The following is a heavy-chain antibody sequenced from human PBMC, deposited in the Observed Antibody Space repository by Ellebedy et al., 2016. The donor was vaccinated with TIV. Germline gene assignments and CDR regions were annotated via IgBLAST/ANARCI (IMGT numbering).Heavy chain of an antibody. V-gene: IGHV1-18*04. D-gene: IGHD4-11*01. CDR2: ISGYNANV. Sequence: AASVKVSCKPSGYKFIDFGFSWVRQAPGQGLEWMGWISGYNANVKYSETFRGKVTLTTDPFTRTAYMEIRSLTSDDTAVYFCARDTPSYSRGLDHNTYVLDVWGQGTTVAVSS. CDR3: ARDTPSYSRGLDHNTYVLDV. CDR1: GYKFIDFG. J-gene: IGHJ6*02.